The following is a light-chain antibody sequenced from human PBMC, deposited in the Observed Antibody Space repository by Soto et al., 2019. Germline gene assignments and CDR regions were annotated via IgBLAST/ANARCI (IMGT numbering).Light chain of an antibody. V-gene: IGLV2-14*03. CDR1: SSDVGGYNH. CDR2: DGS. CDR3: RSYTSSSTYV. J-gene: IGLJ1*01. Sequence: SSLTQPASVSGSPGQSFTSSCTGTSSDVGGYNHVSWDQHHPGKAPKAIIYDGSPRPSGVYNRFSGSKSGNTASPTFSRLQAEEEAHSYCRSYTSSSTYVFGTGTKLPVL.